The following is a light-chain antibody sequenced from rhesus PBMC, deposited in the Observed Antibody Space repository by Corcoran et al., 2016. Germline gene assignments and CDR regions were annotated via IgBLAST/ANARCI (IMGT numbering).Light chain of an antibody. J-gene: IGKJ1*01. V-gene: IGKV2S2*01. CDR2: KVT. CDR3: MQSTKDPT. CDR1: QSLLPSNGNTY. Sequence: DIVMTQTPLSLPVTPGEPASISCRSSQSLLPSNGNTYLDWYLQKPGQSPRLLIYKVTNRESGVPDRCRGSGSGTDFTLKISRVEPEDVGVYYCMQSTKDPTLGQGTKVEIK.